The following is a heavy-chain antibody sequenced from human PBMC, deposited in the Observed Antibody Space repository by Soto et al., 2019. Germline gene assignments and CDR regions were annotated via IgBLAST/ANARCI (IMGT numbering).Heavy chain of an antibody. J-gene: IGHJ4*02. V-gene: IGHV4-31*01. CDR2: IYYSGST. CDR3: ATIAAADGIYYFHY. D-gene: IGHD6-13*01. CDR1: GGSISSGGYY. Sequence: QVQLQESGPGLVKASQTLSLTCTVSGGSISSGGYYWSWIRQHPGKGLEWIGYIYYSGSTYYNPSLKSLLNMSVDTSKNEFSLNLSSVTAADTAMYYCATIAAADGIYYFHYWGQGTLVTVSS.